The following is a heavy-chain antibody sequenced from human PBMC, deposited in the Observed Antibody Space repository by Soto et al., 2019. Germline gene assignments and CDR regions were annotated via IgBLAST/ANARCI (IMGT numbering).Heavy chain of an antibody. J-gene: IGHJ3*02. V-gene: IGHV3-66*01. CDR2: IYSGGST. CDR3: ARAIAVGAFDI. D-gene: IGHD6-19*01. CDR1: GFTVSSNY. Sequence: EVQLVESGGGLVQPGGSLRLSCAASGFTVSSNYMSWVRQAPGKGLEGVSVIYSGGSTYYADSVKGRFTISRDNSKNTLYLQMNSLRDEDTDVYYCARAIAVGAFDIWGQGTMVTVSS.